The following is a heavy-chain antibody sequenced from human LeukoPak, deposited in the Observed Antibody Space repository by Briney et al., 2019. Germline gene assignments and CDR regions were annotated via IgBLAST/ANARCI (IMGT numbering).Heavy chain of an antibody. D-gene: IGHD4-17*01. Sequence: GGSLRLSCAASGFTFDDYGTSWVRQAPGKGLVWVSRINSDGSSTSYADSVKGRFTISRDNAKNTLYLQMNSLRAEDTAVYYCARDRYGDYLVDYWGQGTLVTVSS. CDR3: ARDRYGDYLVDY. V-gene: IGHV3-74*01. CDR1: GFTFDDYG. J-gene: IGHJ4*02. CDR2: INSDGSST.